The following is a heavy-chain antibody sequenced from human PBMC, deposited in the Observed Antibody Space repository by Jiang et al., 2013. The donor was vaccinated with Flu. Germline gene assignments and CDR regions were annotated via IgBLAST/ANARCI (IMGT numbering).Heavy chain of an antibody. J-gene: IGHJ5*02. CDR1: GASVSSSNYY. CDR2: IYYSGST. CDR3: ARRLGGSSEFDP. V-gene: IGHV4-39*02. Sequence: GPGLVKPSETLSLTCAVSGASVSSSNYYWGWIRQPPGKGLEWIGNIYYSGSTYYNPSLKSRVAISLDTSKNHFSLTLSSVTAADTAVYYCARRLGGSSEFDPWGQGPWSPSPQ. D-gene: IGHD6-6*01.